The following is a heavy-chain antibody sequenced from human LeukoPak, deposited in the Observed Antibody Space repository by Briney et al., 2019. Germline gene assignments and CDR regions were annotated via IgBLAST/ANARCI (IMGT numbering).Heavy chain of an antibody. CDR2: ISYSDTAK. Sequence: PGGSLRLSCAASGFTFSTYGMSWVRQAPGKGLEWLSYISYSDTAKYYADSVKGRFTISRDNAENPLHLQMNSLRDEDTAVYYCARYFDRSGFYRDAFDVWGQGTMATVSS. V-gene: IGHV3-48*02. CDR1: GFTFSTYG. J-gene: IGHJ3*01. D-gene: IGHD3-22*01. CDR3: ARYFDRSGFYRDAFDV.